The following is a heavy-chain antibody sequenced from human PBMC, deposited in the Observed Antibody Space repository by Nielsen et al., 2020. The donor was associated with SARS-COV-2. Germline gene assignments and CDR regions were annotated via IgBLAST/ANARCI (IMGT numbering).Heavy chain of an antibody. CDR3: ARAPYCSSTSCYYYYYMDV. Sequence: SETLSLTCTVSGGSISSGGYYWSWIRQHPGKGLEWIGYIYYSGSTYYNPSLKSRVTISVDTSKNQFSLKLSSVTAADTAVYYCARAPYCSSTSCYYYYYMDVWGKGTTVTVSS. CDR2: IYYSGST. J-gene: IGHJ6*03. CDR1: GGSISSGGYY. D-gene: IGHD2-2*01. V-gene: IGHV4-31*03.